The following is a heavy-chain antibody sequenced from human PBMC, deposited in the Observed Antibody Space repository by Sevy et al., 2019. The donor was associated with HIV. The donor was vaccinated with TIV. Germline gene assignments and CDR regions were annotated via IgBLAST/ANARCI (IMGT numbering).Heavy chain of an antibody. CDR1: GFRFSDYG. J-gene: IGHJ6*01. V-gene: IGHV3-30*02. CDR3: AKDHYDYRTGYYGYYGMDV. D-gene: IGHD3-3*01. CDR2: IRFDGSMK. Sequence: GGSLRLSCAASGFRFSDYGMHWVRQAPGKGLEWVSLIRFDGSMKYIADSVKGRFTISRDKVKDTLYLQMNSLRPEDTAVYYCAKDHYDYRTGYYGYYGMDVWGKGPRSPSPQ.